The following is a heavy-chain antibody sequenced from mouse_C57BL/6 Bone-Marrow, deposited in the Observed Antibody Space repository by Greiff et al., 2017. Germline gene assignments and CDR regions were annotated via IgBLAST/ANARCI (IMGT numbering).Heavy chain of an antibody. V-gene: IGHV5-15*01. CDR3: ARLRYYGSSYLWYFDV. CDR1: GFTFSDYG. D-gene: IGHD1-1*01. J-gene: IGHJ1*03. CDR2: ISNLAYSI. Sequence: DVKLVESGGGLVQPGGSLKLSCAASGFTFSDYGMAWVRQAPRKGPEWVAFISNLAYSIYYADTVTGRLTISRENAKNTLYLEMSSLRSEDTAMYYCARLRYYGSSYLWYFDVWGTGTTVTVSS.